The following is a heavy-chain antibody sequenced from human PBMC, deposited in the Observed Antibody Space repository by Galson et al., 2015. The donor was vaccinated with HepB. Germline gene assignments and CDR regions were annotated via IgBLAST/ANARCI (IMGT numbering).Heavy chain of an antibody. V-gene: IGHV3-64*01. Sequence: SLRLSCAAYGFTFSSYAMHWVRQAPGKGLEYVSAISSNGGSTYYANSVKGRFTISRDNSKNTLYLQMGSLRAEDMAVYYCARSLRFLPPYPFDYWGQGTLVTVSS. CDR2: ISSNGGST. J-gene: IGHJ4*02. CDR1: GFTFSSYA. CDR3: ARSLRFLPPYPFDY. D-gene: IGHD3-3*01.